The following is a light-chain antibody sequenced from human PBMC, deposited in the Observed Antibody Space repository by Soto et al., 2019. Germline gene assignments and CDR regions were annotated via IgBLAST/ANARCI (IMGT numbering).Light chain of an antibody. CDR2: DVT. V-gene: IGLV2-14*01. Sequence: QSALTQPASVSGSPGQSITISCAGSSGDIGGNNYVSWFQQHPGKAPKVILHDVTIRPSGVSNRFSGSKSGNTASLTISGLQAEDEAMYYCNSFTTSSTLLFGGGPKLTVL. J-gene: IGLJ3*02. CDR3: NSFTTSSTLL. CDR1: SGDIGGNNY.